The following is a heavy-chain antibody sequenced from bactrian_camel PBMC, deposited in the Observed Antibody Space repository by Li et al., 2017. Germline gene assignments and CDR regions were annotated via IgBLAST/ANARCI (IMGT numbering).Heavy chain of an antibody. V-gene: IGHV3S10*01. CDR1: GYTSKSAF. Sequence: LVESGGGSVQAGGSLRLSCVASGYTSKSAFMGWFRQAPGKEREGVAGIEADGYTTYTHSVEGRFTISRDNVENALYLEMNNLKPEDTAMYYCAAAPAYIWGQGTQVTVS. CDR3: AAAPAYI. D-gene: IGHD2*01. J-gene: IGHJ4*01. CDR2: IEADGYT.